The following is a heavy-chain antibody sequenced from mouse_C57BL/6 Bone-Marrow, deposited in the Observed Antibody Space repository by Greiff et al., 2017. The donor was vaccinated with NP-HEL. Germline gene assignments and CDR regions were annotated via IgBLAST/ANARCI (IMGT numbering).Heavy chain of an antibody. CDR3: ARSGGLRRFAY. D-gene: IGHD2-4*01. V-gene: IGHV1-69*01. J-gene: IGHJ3*01. Sequence: VQLQQSGAELVMPGASVKLSCKASGYTFTSYWMHWVKQRPGQGLEWIGEIDPSDSYTNYNQKFKGKSTLTVDKSSSTAYMQLSSLTSEDSAVYYCARSGGLRRFAYWGQGTLVTVSA. CDR1: GYTFTSYW. CDR2: IDPSDSYT.